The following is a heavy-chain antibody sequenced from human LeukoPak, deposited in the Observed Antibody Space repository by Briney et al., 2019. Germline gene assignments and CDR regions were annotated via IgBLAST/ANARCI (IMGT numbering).Heavy chain of an antibody. CDR1: GFTFSSYG. CDR2: ISGSGGST. D-gene: IGHD6-6*01. Sequence: GGSLRLSCAASGFTFSSYGMSWVRQAPGKGLEWVSAISGSGGSTYYADSVKGRFTISRDNSKNTLYLQMNSLRAEDTAVYYCAKDLISIGSSSYFDIWGQGTMATVSS. V-gene: IGHV3-23*01. J-gene: IGHJ3*02. CDR3: AKDLISIGSSSYFDI.